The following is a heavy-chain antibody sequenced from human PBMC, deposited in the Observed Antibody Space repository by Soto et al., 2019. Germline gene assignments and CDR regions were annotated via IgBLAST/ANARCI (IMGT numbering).Heavy chain of an antibody. D-gene: IGHD4-17*01. J-gene: IGHJ4*02. CDR1: GGSISSGGYY. CDR3: ARDGAYGDYFDY. CDR2: IYYSGST. V-gene: IGHV4-31*03. Sequence: QVQLQESGPGLVKPSQTLSLTCTVSGGSISSGGYYWSWIRQHPGKGLEWIGYIYYSGSTYYNPSLKWRVTISVVTSKSQFSLKLSSVTAADTAVYYCARDGAYGDYFDYWGQGTLVTVSS.